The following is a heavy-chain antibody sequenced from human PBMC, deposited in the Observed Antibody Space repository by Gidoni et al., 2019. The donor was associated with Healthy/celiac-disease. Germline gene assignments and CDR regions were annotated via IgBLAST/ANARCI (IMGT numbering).Heavy chain of an antibody. CDR1: GGSISSSY. V-gene: IGHV4-59*08. CDR3: ARNYGDYVDY. CDR2: IYYSVST. Sequence: QVQLLESGPGLVKPSEPLSPTCTAPGGSISSSYWSWIRQPPGKGLEWIGYIYYSVSTNYNPSLKSRVTISVDTSKNQFSLKLSSVTAADSAVYYCARNYGDYVDYWGQGTLVTVSS. D-gene: IGHD4-17*01. J-gene: IGHJ4*02.